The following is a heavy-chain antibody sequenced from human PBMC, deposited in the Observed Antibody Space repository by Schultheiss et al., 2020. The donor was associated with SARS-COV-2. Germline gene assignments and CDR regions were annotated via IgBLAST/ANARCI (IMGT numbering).Heavy chain of an antibody. CDR2: IWYDGSNK. CDR3: ARHSSSSSRLW. D-gene: IGHD6-13*01. V-gene: IGHV3-33*01. J-gene: IGHJ4*02. CDR1: GFTFSTYG. Sequence: GGSLRLSCAASGFTFSTYGIHWVRQAPGMGLEWVVAIWYDGSNKYYADSVKGRFTISRDNSKNTLYLQMNSLRAEDTAVYYCARHSSSSSRLWWGQGTLVTVSS.